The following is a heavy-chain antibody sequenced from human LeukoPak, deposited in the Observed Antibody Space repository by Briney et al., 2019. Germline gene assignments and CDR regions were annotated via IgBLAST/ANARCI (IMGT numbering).Heavy chain of an antibody. V-gene: IGHV1-2*02. J-gene: IGHJ6*02. Sequence: AASVKVSCKASGYTFTGYYMHWVRQAPGQGLEWMGWINPNSGGTNYAQKFQGRVTMTRDTSISTAYMELSRLRSDDTAVYYCARDPREVYYGMDVWGQGTTVTVSS. CDR2: INPNSGGT. CDR1: GYTFTGYY. CDR3: ARDPREVYYGMDV.